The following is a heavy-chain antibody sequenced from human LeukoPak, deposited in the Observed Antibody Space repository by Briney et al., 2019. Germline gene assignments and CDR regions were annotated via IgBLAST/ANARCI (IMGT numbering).Heavy chain of an antibody. J-gene: IGHJ4*02. CDR1: GGSFSGYY. D-gene: IGHD4-23*01. CDR3: AKVQPDYGGYFDY. Sequence: PSETLSLTCAVYGGSFSGYYWSWIRQPPGKGLEWIGEINHSGSTNYNPSLKSRVTISVDTSKNQFSLKLSSVTAADTAVYYCAKVQPDYGGYFDYWGQGILVTVSS. V-gene: IGHV4-34*01. CDR2: INHSGST.